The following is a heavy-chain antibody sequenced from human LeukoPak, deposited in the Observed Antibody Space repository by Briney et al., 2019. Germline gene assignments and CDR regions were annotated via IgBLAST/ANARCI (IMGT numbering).Heavy chain of an antibody. V-gene: IGHV3-48*01. J-gene: IGHJ4*02. CDR1: GFTFSSYS. CDR3: AREVGPFDY. D-gene: IGHD1-26*01. Sequence: GGSLRLSCAASGFTFSSYSMNWVRQAPGKGLEWVSYISSSSSTIYYADPVKGRFTISRDNAKNTLYLQMNSLRAEDTAVYYCAREVGPFDYWGQGTLVTVSS. CDR2: ISSSSSTI.